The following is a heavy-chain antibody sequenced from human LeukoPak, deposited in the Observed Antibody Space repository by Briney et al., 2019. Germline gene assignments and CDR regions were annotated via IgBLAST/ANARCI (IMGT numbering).Heavy chain of an antibody. CDR2: ISSSSSYI. Sequence: GGSLRLSCAASGFIFTNYAMNWVRQAPGKGLEWVSSISSSSSYIYYADSVKGRFTISRDNAKNSLYLQMNSLRAEDTAVYYCARQVGGAADYWGQGTLVTVSS. D-gene: IGHD1-26*01. J-gene: IGHJ4*02. CDR1: GFIFTNYA. CDR3: ARQVGGAADY. V-gene: IGHV3-21*01.